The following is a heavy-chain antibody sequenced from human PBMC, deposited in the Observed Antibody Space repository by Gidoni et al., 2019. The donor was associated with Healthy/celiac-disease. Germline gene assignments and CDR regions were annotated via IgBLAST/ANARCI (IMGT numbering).Heavy chain of an antibody. Sequence: QVQLVESGGGLVKPGGSLRLSCAASGFTFSDHYMTWIRPAPGKGLEWISYISSSGSFTNYADSVKGRFTISRDNAKNSLFLQMNSLRAEDTAVYYCARSGGYDPYGMDVWGQGTTVTVSS. V-gene: IGHV3-11*05. CDR2: ISSSGSFT. CDR1: GFTFSDHY. D-gene: IGHD5-12*01. CDR3: ARSGGYDPYGMDV. J-gene: IGHJ6*02.